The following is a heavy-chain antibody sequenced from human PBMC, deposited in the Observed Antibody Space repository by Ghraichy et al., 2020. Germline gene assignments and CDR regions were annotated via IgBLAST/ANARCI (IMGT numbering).Heavy chain of an antibody. CDR1: GFSFSDHY. Sequence: GGSLRLSCAASGFSFSDHYVDWVRQAPGKGLEWLGRTRNRANSYTTEYAASVKGRFTISRDDSRNSVSLQMNSLTSEDTAVYYCTRGGVGPTLGALVYWGQGTLVTVSS. CDR3: TRGGVGPTLGALVY. D-gene: IGHD1-26*01. CDR2: TRNRANSYTT. V-gene: IGHV3-72*01. J-gene: IGHJ4*02.